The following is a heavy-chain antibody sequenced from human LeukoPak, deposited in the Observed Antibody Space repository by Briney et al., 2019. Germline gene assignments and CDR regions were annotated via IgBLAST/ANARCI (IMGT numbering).Heavy chain of an antibody. CDR1: GASISGYL. D-gene: IGHD3-22*01. CDR3: ARLSDYDVDTSHYMDV. V-gene: IGHV4-59*01. J-gene: IGHJ4*02. Sequence: SETLSLTCTVSGASISGYLWTWIRQPPGKGLEWIGYVYDNGDTNYHPSFTGRVSISVDVSKDQFSLKLTSVLAADTADYFCARLSDYDVDTSHYMDVWGQGTLVTVSS. CDR2: VYDNGDT.